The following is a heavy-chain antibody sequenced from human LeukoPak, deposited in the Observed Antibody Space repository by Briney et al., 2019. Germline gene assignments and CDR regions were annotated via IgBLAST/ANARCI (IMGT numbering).Heavy chain of an antibody. Sequence: TSETLSLTCTVSGGSISSYYWSWIRQPPGKGLEWIGYIYYSGSTNYNPSLKSRVTISVDTSKNQFSLKLSSVTAADTAVYYCAGSPFCSGGSCYTGLPYWGQGTLVTVSS. V-gene: IGHV4-59*01. D-gene: IGHD2-15*01. CDR2: IYYSGST. J-gene: IGHJ4*02. CDR3: AGSPFCSGGSCYTGLPY. CDR1: GGSISSYY.